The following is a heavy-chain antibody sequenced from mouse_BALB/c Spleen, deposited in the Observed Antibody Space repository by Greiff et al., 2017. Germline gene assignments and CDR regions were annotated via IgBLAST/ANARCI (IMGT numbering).Heavy chain of an antibody. V-gene: IGHV5-4*02. CDR2: ISDGGSYT. CDR3: AGFPSMDY. J-gene: IGHJ4*01. CDR1: GFTFSDYY. Sequence: EVKVVESGGGLVKPGGSLKLSCAASGFTFSDYYMYWVRQTPEKRLEWVATISDGGSYTYYPDSVKGRFTISRDNAKNNLYLQMSSLKSEDTAMYYCAGFPSMDYWGQGTSVTVSS.